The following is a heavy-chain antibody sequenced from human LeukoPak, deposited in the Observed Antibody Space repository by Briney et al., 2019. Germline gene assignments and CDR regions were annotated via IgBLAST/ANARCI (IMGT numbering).Heavy chain of an antibody. CDR3: ARDRGGSGPTTTDY. CDR1: GFTFRNSW. Sequence: PGGSLILSCAASGFTFRNSWMHWLRRAPGKGLVWVSRISADGSDTIYADSVQGRFTISRDNAKNTLFLQVNSLRAEDTAVYYCARDRGGSGPTTTDYWGQGTLVTVSS. J-gene: IGHJ4*02. D-gene: IGHD6-19*01. CDR2: ISADGSDT. V-gene: IGHV3-74*01.